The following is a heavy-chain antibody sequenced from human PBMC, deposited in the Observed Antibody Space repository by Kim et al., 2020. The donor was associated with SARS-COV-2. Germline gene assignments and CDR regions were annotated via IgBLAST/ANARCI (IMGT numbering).Heavy chain of an antibody. CDR2: LIPGATA. V-gene: IGHV1-46*01. J-gene: IGHJ4*02. CDR3: VKEASRLKDFDF. Sequence: ASVKVSCKASGFTLTSHFMHWVRQAPGQGLEYMGFLIPGATAMYAQKFQGRVTMTRDTSANTVYMEVSSLRSEDTAIYYCVKEASRLKDFDFWGQGTLV. CDR1: GFTLTSHF.